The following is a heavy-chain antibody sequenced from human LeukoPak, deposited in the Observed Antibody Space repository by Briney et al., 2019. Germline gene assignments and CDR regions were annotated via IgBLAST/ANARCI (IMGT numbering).Heavy chain of an antibody. Sequence: GRSLRLSCAASGFPFSSYAMHWVRQAPGKGLEWVAVISYDGSNKYYADSVKGRFTISRDNSKNTLFLQMNSLRAEDTAVYYCARPYSSGWYGDFDCWGQGTLVTVSS. D-gene: IGHD6-19*01. CDR3: ARPYSSGWYGDFDC. V-gene: IGHV3-30-3*01. CDR2: ISYDGSNK. CDR1: GFPFSSYA. J-gene: IGHJ4*02.